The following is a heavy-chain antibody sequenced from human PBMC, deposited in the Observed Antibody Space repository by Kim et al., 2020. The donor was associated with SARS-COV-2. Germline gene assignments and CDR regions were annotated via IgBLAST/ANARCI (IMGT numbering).Heavy chain of an antibody. Sequence: GGSLRLSCEASGVTFSNYGMSWVRQAPGKLRAWVAGITDSGNNIHYAESVRGRSTISSDTSRNTLLLQMNSLRADDTAVYYCAKRGHRSGWPNWYFDLWGRGTLVTVSS. CDR2: ITDSGNNI. J-gene: IGHJ2*01. CDR1: GVTFSNYG. CDR3: AKRGHRSGWPNWYFDL. V-gene: IGHV3-23*01. D-gene: IGHD6-25*01.